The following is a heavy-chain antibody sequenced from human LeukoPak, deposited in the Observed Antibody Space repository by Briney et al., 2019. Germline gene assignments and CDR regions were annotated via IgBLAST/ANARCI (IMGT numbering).Heavy chain of an antibody. CDR3: ARDLYGGTSATFDY. CDR1: GYTFTGYY. Sequence: ASVKVSCKASGYTFTGYYMHWVRQAPGQGLEWMGWINPNSGGTYYAQKFQGRVTMTSDTSIGTAYMELSRLRSDNTAVYYCARDLYGGTSATFDYWGQGTLVTVSS. J-gene: IGHJ4*02. D-gene: IGHD4-23*01. V-gene: IGHV1-2*02. CDR2: INPNSGGT.